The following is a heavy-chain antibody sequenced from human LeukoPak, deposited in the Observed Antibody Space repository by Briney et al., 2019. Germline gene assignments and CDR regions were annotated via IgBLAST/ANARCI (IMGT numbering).Heavy chain of an antibody. CDR3: ARAPRALPFDY. CDR1: GFTFSSYW. CDR2: IKQDGSEK. V-gene: IGHV3-7*01. J-gene: IGHJ4*02. Sequence: GGSLRLSSAASGFTFSSYWMSWVRQAPGKGLEWVANIKQDGSEKYYVDSVKGRFTISRDNAKNSLYLQMNSLRAEDTAVYYCARAPRALPFDYWGQGTLVTVSS.